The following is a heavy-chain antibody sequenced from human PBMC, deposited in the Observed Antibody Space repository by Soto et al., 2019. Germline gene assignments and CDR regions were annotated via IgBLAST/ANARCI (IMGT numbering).Heavy chain of an antibody. V-gene: IGHV3-66*01. CDR1: GFTVRSSY. J-gene: IGHJ4*02. CDR2: IYIDDYT. D-gene: IGHD2-21*01. CDR3: VRDMQLWRLDS. Sequence: GGSLTLSCAASGFTVRSSYTCSVRQVPGKGLECVSIIYIDDYTYYAASVKGRFTISRYNAKNTLYLHMNSLRSEDTAVYYCVRDMQLWRLDSWGQGTLVTVSS.